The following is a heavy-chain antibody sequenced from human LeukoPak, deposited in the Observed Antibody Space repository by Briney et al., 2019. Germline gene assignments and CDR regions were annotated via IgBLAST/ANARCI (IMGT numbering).Heavy chain of an antibody. J-gene: IGHJ3*02. CDR1: GFTFSSYD. Sequence: GGSLRLSCAASGFTFSSYDMHWVRQATGKGLEWVSAIGTAGDTYYPGSVKGRFTISRDNSKNTLYLQMNSLRAEDTAVYYCARDQSDSSGSDAFDIWGQGTMVTVSS. D-gene: IGHD3-22*01. V-gene: IGHV3-13*01. CDR3: ARDQSDSSGSDAFDI. CDR2: IGTAGDT.